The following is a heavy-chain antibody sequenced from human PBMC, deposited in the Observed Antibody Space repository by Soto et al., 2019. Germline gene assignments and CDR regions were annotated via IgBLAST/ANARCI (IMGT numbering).Heavy chain of an antibody. V-gene: IGHV4-30-4*01. CDR1: GGSVTSGDYH. CDR2: IYHSGST. Sequence: SETLSLTCTVSGGSVTSGDYHWSWIRQPPGKGLEWIGYIYHSGSTYYNPSLQSRVTMLVDRSKNQFSLNLSSVTAVDTAVYHCAGSVPGITMIVPGPVDIWGQGTMVTVSS. D-gene: IGHD3-22*01. J-gene: IGHJ3*02. CDR3: AGSVPGITMIVPGPVDI.